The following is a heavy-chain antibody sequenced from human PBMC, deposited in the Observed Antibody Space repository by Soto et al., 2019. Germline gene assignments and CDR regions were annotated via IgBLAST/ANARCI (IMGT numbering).Heavy chain of an antibody. J-gene: IGHJ6*03. CDR2: IYYSGST. CDR3: ARTSPPGIAVAGTRSAYYYYYYMDV. D-gene: IGHD6-19*01. V-gene: IGHV4-31*03. CDR1: GGSISSGGYY. Sequence: QVQLQESGPGLVKPSQTLSLTCTVSGGSISSGGYYWSWIRQHPGKGLEWIGYIYYSGSTYYNPSLKSRVTISVDTSTNQFSLKLSSVTAADTAVYYCARTSPPGIAVAGTRSAYYYYYYMDVWGKGTTVTVSS.